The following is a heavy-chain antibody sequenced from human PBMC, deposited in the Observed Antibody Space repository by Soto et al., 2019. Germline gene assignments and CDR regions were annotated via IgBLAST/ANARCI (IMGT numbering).Heavy chain of an antibody. CDR2: ITGSGKTV. V-gene: IGHV3-48*03. CDR3: ATQGYSSGWNYFDY. CDR1: VFNFNTYE. J-gene: IGHJ4*02. Sequence: GGSLRLSCEASVFNFNTYEMNWVRQAPGKGLEWISYITGSGKTVKYADSVKGRFTTSRDNAKNLVFLQLNSLRAEDTAVYYCATQGYSSGWNYFDYWGQGTLVTVS. D-gene: IGHD6-19*01.